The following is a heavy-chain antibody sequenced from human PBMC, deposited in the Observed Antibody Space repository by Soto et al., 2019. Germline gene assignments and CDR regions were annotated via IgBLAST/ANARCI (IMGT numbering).Heavy chain of an antibody. CDR3: ERGNQYQLLSEYYGMEV. CDR2: IKRDGSEK. CDR1: GFTFSNYW. V-gene: IGHV3-7*01. D-gene: IGHD2-2*01. J-gene: IGHJ6*02. Sequence: DVQLVESGGGLVQPGGSLRLSCAASGFTFSNYWMSWVRQAPGKGLEWVANIKRDGSEKYYVDSVKGRFTISRDNAKNSLFLHMKSLRAEDTAVYYCERGNQYQLLSEYYGMEVWGQGTTVTVSS.